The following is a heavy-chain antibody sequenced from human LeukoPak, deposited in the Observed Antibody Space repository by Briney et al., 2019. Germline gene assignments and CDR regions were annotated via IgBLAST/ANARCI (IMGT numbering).Heavy chain of an antibody. D-gene: IGHD3-3*01. J-gene: IGHJ4*02. Sequence: NAGNGNTRYSQRFQGRVTITRDTSASTVYMEVTSLRSEDTAVYYCARGIWSRTVSSYYLDYWGQGTLVTVSS. CDR3: ARGIWSRTVSSYYLDY. CDR2: NAGNGNT. V-gene: IGHV1-3*01.